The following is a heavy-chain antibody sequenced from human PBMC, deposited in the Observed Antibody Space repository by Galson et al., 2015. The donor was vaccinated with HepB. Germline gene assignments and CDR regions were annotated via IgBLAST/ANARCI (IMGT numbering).Heavy chain of an antibody. CDR1: GFTFEDYG. CDR2: INWTGDYR. Sequence: SLRLSCAASGFTFEDYGMSWVRQAPGKGLEWVCGINWTGDYRGYADSVRGRFTISRDNGKNSLYLQMNSLRDEDTAFYYCTRWGMSMMPRDWGQGTLVTVSS. V-gene: IGHV3-20*04. CDR3: TRWGMSMMPRD. D-gene: IGHD3-16*01. J-gene: IGHJ4*02.